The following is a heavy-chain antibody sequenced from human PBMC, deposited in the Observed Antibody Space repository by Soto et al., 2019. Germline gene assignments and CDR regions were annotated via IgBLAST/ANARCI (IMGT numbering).Heavy chain of an antibody. J-gene: IGHJ6*03. Sequence: EVQLLESGGGLVQPGGSLRLSCAASGFTFSSYAMSWVRQAPGKGLERVSAISGSGGSTYYADSVKGRFTISRDNSKNTLYLQMNSLRAEDTAVYYCAKNPGISYYYYYMDVWGKGTTVTVSS. D-gene: IGHD1-20*01. V-gene: IGHV3-23*01. CDR2: ISGSGGST. CDR3: AKNPGISYYYYYMDV. CDR1: GFTFSSYA.